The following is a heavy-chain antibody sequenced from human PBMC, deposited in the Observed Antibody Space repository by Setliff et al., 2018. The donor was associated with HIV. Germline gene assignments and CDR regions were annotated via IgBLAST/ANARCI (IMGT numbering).Heavy chain of an antibody. CDR2: ISINTGNT. CDR3: ASGQQLAQGAFDI. D-gene: IGHD6-13*01. J-gene: IGHJ4*02. Sequence: ASVKVSCKASGYTFTSYGISWVRQAPGKGLEWMAWISINTGNTNYAQKFQGRVTVTTDTSTNTAYMEVKSLRSDDTAVYYCASGQQLAQGAFDIWGQGILVTVSS. CDR1: GYTFTSYG. V-gene: IGHV1-18*01.